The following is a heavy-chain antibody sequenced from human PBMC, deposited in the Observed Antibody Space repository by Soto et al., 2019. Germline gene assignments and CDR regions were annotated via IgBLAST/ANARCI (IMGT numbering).Heavy chain of an antibody. CDR1: GYTFTSYG. D-gene: IGHD3-10*01. CDR2: ISAYNGNT. Sequence: GASVKVSCKASGYTFTSYGISWVRQAPGQGLEWMGWISAYNGNTNYAQKLQGRVTMTTDTSTSTAYMELRSLRSDDTAVYYFARDTGVLLRRPPNWFDPWGQGTLVTVSS. CDR3: ARDTGVLLRRPPNWFDP. J-gene: IGHJ5*02. V-gene: IGHV1-18*01.